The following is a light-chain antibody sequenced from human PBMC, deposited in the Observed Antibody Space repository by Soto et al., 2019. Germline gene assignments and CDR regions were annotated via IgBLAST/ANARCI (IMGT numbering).Light chain of an antibody. CDR2: EGN. Sequence: QSALTKPASVSGSHGQSITISCTGTSTDVGSYNLVSWYQRHPGKAPKHIIFEGNKRPSGVSNRFSGSKSASTASLTISGLQSEDEADYYCCSYARSSKYVFGTGTKLTVL. J-gene: IGLJ1*01. CDR1: STDVGSYNL. V-gene: IGLV2-23*01. CDR3: CSYARSSKYV.